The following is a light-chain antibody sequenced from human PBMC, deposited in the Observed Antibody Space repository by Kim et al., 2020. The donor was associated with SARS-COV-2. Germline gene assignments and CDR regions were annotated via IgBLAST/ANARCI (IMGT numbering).Light chain of an antibody. CDR3: QQYNNWPWA. Sequence: VSPGERATLSCRASQSVSRNVAWYQQTPGQAPRLLIYAASTRATAIPARFSGSGSGTEFTLTISSLRSEDFAIYYCQQYNNWPWAFGQGTKVDIK. CDR1: QSVSRN. V-gene: IGKV3-15*01. CDR2: AAS. J-gene: IGKJ1*01.